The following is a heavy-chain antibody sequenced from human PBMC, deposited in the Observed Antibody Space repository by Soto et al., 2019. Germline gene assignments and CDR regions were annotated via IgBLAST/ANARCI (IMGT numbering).Heavy chain of an antibody. CDR1: GYTFTGYY. V-gene: IGHV1-2*04. CDR2: INPNSGGT. Sequence: ASVKVSCNASGYTFTGYYMHWVRQAPGQGLEWMGWINPNSGGTNYAQKFQGWVTMTRDTSISTAYMELSRLRSDDTAVYYCAMSPDVGSSWLDYLGQGTLVTVSS. J-gene: IGHJ4*02. D-gene: IGHD6-13*01. CDR3: AMSPDVGSSWLDY.